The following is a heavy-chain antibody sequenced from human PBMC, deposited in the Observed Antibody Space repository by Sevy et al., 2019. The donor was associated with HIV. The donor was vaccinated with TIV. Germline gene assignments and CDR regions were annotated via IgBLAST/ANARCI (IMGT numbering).Heavy chain of an antibody. J-gene: IGHJ6*02. V-gene: IGHV3-30*18. Sequence: GGSLRLSCAASGFTFSSYGMHWVRQAPGKGLEWVAVISYDGSNKYYADSVKGRFTISRDNSKNTLYLQMNGLRAEDTAVYYCAKDLWYYYGSGSYYKSIIIYYYRMDVWGQGTTVTVSS. CDR1: GFTFSSYG. CDR3: AKDLWYYYGSGSYYKSIIIYYYRMDV. D-gene: IGHD3-10*01. CDR2: ISYDGSNK.